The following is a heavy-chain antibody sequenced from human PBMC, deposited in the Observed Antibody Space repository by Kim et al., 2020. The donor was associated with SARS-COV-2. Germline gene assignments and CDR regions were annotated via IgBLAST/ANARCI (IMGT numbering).Heavy chain of an antibody. CDR2: INANSGGT. CDR3: ATSTQFWSGYDY. D-gene: IGHD3-3*01. Sequence: ASVKVSCKASGYIFSDYYMHWVRQAPGQGLEWMGWINANSGGTNYAQNFQGRVTMTRDTSISTAYMELSRLRSDDTALYYCATSTQFWSGYDYWGQGTLVTVSS. V-gene: IGHV1-2*02. CDR1: GYIFSDYY. J-gene: IGHJ4*02.